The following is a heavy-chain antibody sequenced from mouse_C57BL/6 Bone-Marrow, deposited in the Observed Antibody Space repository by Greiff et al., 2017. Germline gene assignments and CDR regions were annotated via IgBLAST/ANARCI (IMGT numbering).Heavy chain of an antibody. D-gene: IGHD1-1*01. CDR2: IDPENGGT. V-gene: IGHV14-4*01. Sequence: EVQLQEPGAELVRPGASVKLSCKASGFNINDDCMHWVKQRPEQGLEWIGVIDPENGGTEYNSKFKGKATMTADTSANTAYMQLSSLTSEDTAVYYWTTIRVTTVVADNWGQGTTLTVSS. J-gene: IGHJ2*01. CDR3: TTIRVTTVVADN. CDR1: GFNINDDC.